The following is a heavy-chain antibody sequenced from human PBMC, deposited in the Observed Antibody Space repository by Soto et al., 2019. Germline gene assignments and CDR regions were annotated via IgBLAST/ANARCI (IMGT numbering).Heavy chain of an antibody. V-gene: IGHV1-18*01. CDR1: SYTFTSYG. CDR3: ARVGPNHRLS. CDR2: ITAYNGNT. J-gene: IGHJ5*02. Sequence: ASVKVSCKASSYTFTSYGFSWVRQAPGQGLEWMGWITAYNGNTKYAQKWQGRVTMTTDTSTSTAYMELRSLRSDDTAVYYCARVGPNHRLSWGQGTLVTVSS. D-gene: IGHD3-16*02.